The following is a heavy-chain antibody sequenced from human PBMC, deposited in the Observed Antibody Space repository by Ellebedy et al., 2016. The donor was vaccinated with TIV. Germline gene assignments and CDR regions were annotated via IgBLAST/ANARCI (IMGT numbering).Heavy chain of an antibody. J-gene: IGHJ4*02. Sequence: GESLKISCAASGFTFSNYRMHLVRQAPGKGLDWVSSISTSSSFIYYADSVKVRFTISRDNAKNSLYLQRNSLRAEDTAVYFCARVCGSSAICLDDWGQGTLVTVSS. CDR3: ARVCGSSAICLDD. V-gene: IGHV3-21*01. CDR1: GFTFSNYR. D-gene: IGHD6-6*01. CDR2: ISTSSSFI.